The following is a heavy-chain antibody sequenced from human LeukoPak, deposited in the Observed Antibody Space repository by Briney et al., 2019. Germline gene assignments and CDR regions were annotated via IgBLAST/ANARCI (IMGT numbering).Heavy chain of an antibody. Sequence: PSETLSLTCAVSGGSISSHYWSWIRQPPGKGLEWIGFIYYSGTTKYNPSLKSRVTIPADTSKNQFSLKLSSVTAADTAVYYCARQADDSSSSLVYFDYWGQGTLVTVSS. J-gene: IGHJ4*02. CDR3: ARQADDSSSSLVYFDY. CDR2: IYYSGTT. V-gene: IGHV4-59*08. CDR1: GGSISSHY. D-gene: IGHD6-6*01.